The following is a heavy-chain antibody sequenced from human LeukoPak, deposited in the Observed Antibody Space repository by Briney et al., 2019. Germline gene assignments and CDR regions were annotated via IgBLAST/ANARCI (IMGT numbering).Heavy chain of an antibody. CDR2: ISYDGSNK. CDR1: GFTFSSYA. Sequence: PGGSLRLSCAASGFTFSSYAMHWVRQAPGKGLEWVAVISYDGSNKYYADSVKGRFTISRDNSKNTLYLQMNSLRAEDTAVYYCARDPGVVVRFDYWGQGTLVTVSS. J-gene: IGHJ4*02. D-gene: IGHD2-2*01. CDR3: ARDPGVVVRFDY. V-gene: IGHV3-30*04.